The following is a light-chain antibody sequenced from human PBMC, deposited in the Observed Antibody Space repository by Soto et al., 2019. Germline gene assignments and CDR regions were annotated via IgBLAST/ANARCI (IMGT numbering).Light chain of an antibody. CDR2: DTS. Sequence: EIVLAQSPATLSLSPGERATLSCRASQSVRSPLAWYQEKPGQAPRLLIYDTSIRATGIPDRFSGSGSATDFTLTISSLEPEDFAVYYCQQHGNWPLTFGPGTKVDIK. J-gene: IGKJ3*01. CDR1: QSVRSP. CDR3: QQHGNWPLT. V-gene: IGKV3-11*01.